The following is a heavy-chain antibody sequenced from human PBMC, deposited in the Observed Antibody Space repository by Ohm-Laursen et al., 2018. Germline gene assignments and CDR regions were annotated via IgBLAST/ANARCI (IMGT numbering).Heavy chain of an antibody. CDR1: GYRFTSYW. D-gene: IGHD6-19*01. J-gene: IGHJ4*02. CDR2: IYPGDSDT. Sequence: ASLKISCKGSGYRFTSYWIGWVRQMPGKGLERMGIIYPGDSDTRYSPSFQGQVTISADKSISTAYLQWSSLKASDTAMYFCARQGYSSGWYYFDYWGQGTLVTGSS. CDR3: ARQGYSSGWYYFDY. V-gene: IGHV5-51*01.